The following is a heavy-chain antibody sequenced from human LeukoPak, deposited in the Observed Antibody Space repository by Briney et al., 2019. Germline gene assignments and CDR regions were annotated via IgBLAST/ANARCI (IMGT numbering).Heavy chain of an antibody. Sequence: GSLRLSCGASGFAFSRDAMHWVRQAPGKGLEWVAAISDDGTNKYYPDSVKGRFTISRDNSKNTLYLQMNSLRAEDTAVYYCAKETYYYDSSGAPDWGQGTLVTVSS. J-gene: IGHJ4*02. D-gene: IGHD3-22*01. V-gene: IGHV3-30-3*01. CDR3: AKETYYYDSSGAPD. CDR2: ISDDGTNK. CDR1: GFAFSRDA.